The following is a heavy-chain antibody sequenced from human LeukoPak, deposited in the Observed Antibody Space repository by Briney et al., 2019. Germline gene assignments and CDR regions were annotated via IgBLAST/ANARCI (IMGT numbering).Heavy chain of an antibody. J-gene: IGHJ5*02. CDR2: ISHDGSNM. CDR1: GFTFSSYG. V-gene: IGHV3-30*18. Sequence: QPGGSLRLSCAASGFTFSSYGMHWVRQAPGKGLEWVAVISHDGSNMYYGDSVKGRFSISRDNSKNTLYLQMNSLRAEDTAVYYCAKDPYRVVVATGNYLDPWGQGTLVTVSS. CDR3: AKDPYRVVVATGNYLDP. D-gene: IGHD2-15*01.